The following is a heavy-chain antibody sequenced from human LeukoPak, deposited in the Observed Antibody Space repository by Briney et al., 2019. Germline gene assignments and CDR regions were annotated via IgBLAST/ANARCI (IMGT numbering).Heavy chain of an antibody. Sequence: PSETLSLTCTVSGGSISSGGYYWSWIRQHPGKGLEWIGYIYYSGSTYYNPSLKSRVTISVDTSKNQFSLKLSPVTAADTAVYYCARVDCSSTSCPRWFDPWGQGTLVTVSS. D-gene: IGHD2-2*01. CDR3: ARVDCSSTSCPRWFDP. J-gene: IGHJ5*02. CDR2: IYYSGST. V-gene: IGHV4-31*03. CDR1: GGSISSGGYY.